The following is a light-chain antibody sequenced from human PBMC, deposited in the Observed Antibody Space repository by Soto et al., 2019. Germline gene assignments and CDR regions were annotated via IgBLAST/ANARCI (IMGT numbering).Light chain of an antibody. CDR3: QQYHYWPIT. CDR2: GAS. CDR1: QSVSTN. Sequence: EVVMTQSPATLSVSPGEGATLSCRASQSVSTNLAWYQQKPGQAPRLLIHGASTRATGFPGRFSGSGSGTDFTLTISSLQSEDFAVYLCQQYHYWPITFGQGTRLEIK. J-gene: IGKJ5*01. V-gene: IGKV3-15*01.